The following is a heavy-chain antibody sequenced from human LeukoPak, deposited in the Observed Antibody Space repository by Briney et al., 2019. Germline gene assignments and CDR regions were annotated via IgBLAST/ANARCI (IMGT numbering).Heavy chain of an antibody. CDR2: VSGSGGST. D-gene: IGHD3-22*01. Sequence: QPGGSLRLSRAASEFTFSSFAMSWVRQAPGKGLEWVSRVSGSGGSTYYADSVKGRFSVSRDNSKNTLYLQMNNLRAEDTAVYYCARDGSGYGSFDYWGRGALVTVSS. CDR3: ARDGSGYGSFDY. J-gene: IGHJ4*02. V-gene: IGHV3-23*01. CDR1: EFTFSSFA.